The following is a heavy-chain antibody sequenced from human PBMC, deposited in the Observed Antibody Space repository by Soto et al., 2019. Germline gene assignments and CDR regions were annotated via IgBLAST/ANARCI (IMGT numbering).Heavy chain of an antibody. CDR2: IYYSGST. CDR1: GGSISSYY. J-gene: IGHJ3*02. D-gene: IGHD6-19*01. V-gene: IGHV4-59*08. Sequence: QVQLQESGPGLVKPSETLSLTCTVSGGSISSYYWSWIRQPPGKGLEWIGYIYYSGSTNYNPSLKSRVTISVDTSKNQFSLKRSSVTAADTAVYYCARHRQWLGHDAFDIWGQGTMVTVSS. CDR3: ARHRQWLGHDAFDI.